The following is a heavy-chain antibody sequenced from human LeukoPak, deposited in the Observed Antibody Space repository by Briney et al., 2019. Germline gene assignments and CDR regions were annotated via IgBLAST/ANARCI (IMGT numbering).Heavy chain of an antibody. Sequence: GGSLRLSCAASGFTFDDYAMHWVRQAPGKGLEWVSGLNWNSGDIGYADSVKGRFTISRDNAKNSLYLQMNSLRAEDTALYYCAKGGYGSGSYYNLNFDFWGQGTLVTVS. CDR1: GFTFDDYA. CDR3: AKGGYGSGSYYNLNFDF. CDR2: LNWNSGDI. V-gene: IGHV3-9*01. J-gene: IGHJ4*02. D-gene: IGHD3-10*01.